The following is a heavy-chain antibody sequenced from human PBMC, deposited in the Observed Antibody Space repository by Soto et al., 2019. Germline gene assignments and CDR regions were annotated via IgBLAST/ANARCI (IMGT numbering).Heavy chain of an antibody. CDR3: AGTTSHQWYYMDV. D-gene: IGHD1-7*01. J-gene: IGHJ6*03. CDR1: GDSVSSNSAA. Sequence: QVQLQESGQGLVKPSQTLSLTCATSGDSVSSNSAAWNWIRLSPSRGLEWLAWTYYRSRWYNDYAVSVISRITVNPDTSKNQFSLQLTSVTPEDTAVYYCAGTTSHQWYYMDVWGKGTTVTVSS. V-gene: IGHV6-1*01. CDR2: TYYRSRWYN.